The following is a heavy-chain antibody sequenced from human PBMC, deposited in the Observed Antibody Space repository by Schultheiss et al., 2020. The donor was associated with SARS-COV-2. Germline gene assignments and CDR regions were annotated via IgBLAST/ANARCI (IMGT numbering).Heavy chain of an antibody. J-gene: IGHJ6*02. CDR3: ARDMTTVPYSGYYYGMDV. CDR2: INHSGST. Sequence: SETLSLTCAVYGGSFSGYYWSWIRQPPGKGLEWIGEINHSGSTNYNPSLKSRVTISVDTSKNQFSLKLSSVTAADTAVYYCARDMTTVPYSGYYYGMDVWGQGTTVTVSS. D-gene: IGHD4-17*01. CDR1: GGSFSGYY. V-gene: IGHV4-34*01.